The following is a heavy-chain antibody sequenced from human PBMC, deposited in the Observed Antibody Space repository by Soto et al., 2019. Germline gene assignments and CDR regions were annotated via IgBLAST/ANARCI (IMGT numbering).Heavy chain of an antibody. V-gene: IGHV3-53*01. CDR2: IYSGGST. J-gene: IGHJ6*02. CDR1: GFTVSSNY. D-gene: IGHD3-9*01. Sequence: PGGSLRLSCAASGFTVSSNYMSWVRQAPGKGLEWVSAIYSGGSTYYADSVKGRITISRDNSKNTLYLQMNSQRADDTAVYYCTLYYYILTGYPTFYYYGMDVWGQGTTVTVSS. CDR3: TLYYYILTGYPTFYYYGMDV.